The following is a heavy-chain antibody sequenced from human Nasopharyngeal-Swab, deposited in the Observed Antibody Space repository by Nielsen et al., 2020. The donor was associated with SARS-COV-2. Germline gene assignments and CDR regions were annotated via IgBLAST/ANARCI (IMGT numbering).Heavy chain of an antibody. Sequence: GGSLKISCKGSGYSFTSYWISWERQMPGKGLEWMGRIDPSDSYTNYSPSYQGHVTISADKSISTAYLQWSSLKASDTAMYYCARHWSDPGNWFDPWGQGTLVTVSS. CDR1: GYSFTSYW. J-gene: IGHJ5*02. V-gene: IGHV5-10-1*01. CDR2: IDPSDSYT. CDR3: ARHWSDPGNWFDP.